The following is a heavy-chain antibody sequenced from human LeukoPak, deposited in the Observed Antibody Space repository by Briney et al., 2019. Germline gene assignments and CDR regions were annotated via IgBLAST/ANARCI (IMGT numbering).Heavy chain of an antibody. CDR3: ARDGTPIYSSGWVYMDV. CDR2: ISASGTLT. Sequence: GGSLRLSCAASGFSFSTYEMNWVRQAPGKGLEWISYISASGTLTHYADSVEGRFTISRDNAKNSLYLQMNSLRGEDTAVYYCARDGTPIYSSGWVYMDVWGKGTAVTISS. V-gene: IGHV3-48*03. D-gene: IGHD6-25*01. J-gene: IGHJ6*04. CDR1: GFSFSTYE.